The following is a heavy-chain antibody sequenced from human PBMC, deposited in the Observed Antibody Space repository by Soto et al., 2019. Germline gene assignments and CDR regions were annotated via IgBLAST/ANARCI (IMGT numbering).Heavy chain of an antibody. J-gene: IGHJ4*03. D-gene: IGHD4-17*01. CDR1: GFSFSSYA. CDR3: EREEYGDV. CDR2: MTDSGTNV. V-gene: IGHV3-48*01. Sequence: EVQLVESGGGLVQPGGSLRLSCVASGFSFSSYAMKWVRQAPGKGLEWIADMTDSGTNVYYADSVRGRFTISRDIAKSSVYRQRNGLRAVDTCANYREREEYGDVWGQGTLVTVSS.